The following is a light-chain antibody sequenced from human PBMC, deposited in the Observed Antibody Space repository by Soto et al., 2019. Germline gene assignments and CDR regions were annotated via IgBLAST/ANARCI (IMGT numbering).Light chain of an antibody. Sequence: QSALTQPASVSGSPGQSITISCTASSSHIGSSNLVSWYQHHSGKAPKLIIYEGNKRPSGVSNRFSGSKSGKTASLTISGLQAEDEGTYDCCSYAGSSPLYVFGTGTKLTVL. CDR1: SSHIGSSNL. V-gene: IGLV2-23*01. J-gene: IGLJ1*01. CDR3: CSYAGSSPLYV. CDR2: EGN.